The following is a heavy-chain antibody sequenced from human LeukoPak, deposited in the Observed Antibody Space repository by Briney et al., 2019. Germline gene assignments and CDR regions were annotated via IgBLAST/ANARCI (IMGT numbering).Heavy chain of an antibody. Sequence: SETLSLTCAVYGGSFSGYYWSWIRQPAGKGLEWIGRIYTSGSTNYNPSLKSRVTISVDTSKNQFSLKLSSVTAADTAVYFCARVSWFPGTSYYYMDVWGKGTTVTVSS. V-gene: IGHV4-59*10. J-gene: IGHJ6*03. CDR2: IYTSGST. CDR1: GGSFSGYY. D-gene: IGHD1-1*01. CDR3: ARVSWFPGTSYYYMDV.